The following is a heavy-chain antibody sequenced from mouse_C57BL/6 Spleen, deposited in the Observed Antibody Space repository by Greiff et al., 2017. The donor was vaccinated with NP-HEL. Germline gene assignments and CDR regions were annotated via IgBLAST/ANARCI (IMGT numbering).Heavy chain of an antibody. Sequence: VKLMESGAELVKPGASVKISCKASGYAFSSYWMNWVKQRPGKGLEWIGLIYPGDGDTNYNGKFKGKATLTADTSSSTAYMQLSSLTSEDAAVYFWAMGTTALDYWGQGTTLTVSS. CDR2: IYPGDGDT. D-gene: IGHD1-2*01. CDR1: GYAFSSYW. J-gene: IGHJ2*01. V-gene: IGHV1-80*01. CDR3: AMGTTALDY.